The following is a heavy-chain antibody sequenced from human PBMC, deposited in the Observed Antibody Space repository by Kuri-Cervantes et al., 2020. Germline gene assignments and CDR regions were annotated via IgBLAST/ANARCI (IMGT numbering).Heavy chain of an antibody. CDR1: GGSFSDYF. CDR2: IEHTGTT. J-gene: IGHJ3*02. CDR3: VRPDYGGNSGRFAFDI. D-gene: IGHD4-23*01. Sequence: SQTLSLTCAVYGGSFSDYFWIWIRQSPGKGLEWIGEIEHTGTTNYNPSLESRVTISGDTPKNQFSLKLSSVSAADTAVYYCVRPDYGGNSGRFAFDIWGQGTVVTVSS. V-gene: IGHV4-34*01.